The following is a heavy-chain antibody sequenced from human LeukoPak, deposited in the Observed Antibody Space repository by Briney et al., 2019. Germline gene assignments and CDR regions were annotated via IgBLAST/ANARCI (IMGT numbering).Heavy chain of an antibody. CDR3: ARGGPIYCSGDSCYPGDY. CDR1: GLTFSTYA. CDR2: IKQDGSEK. Sequence: GGSLRLSCAASGLTFSTYAMSWVRQAPGKGLEWVANIKQDGSEKYYVDSVKGRFTISRDNAKNSLYLQMNSLRAEDTAVYYCARGGPIYCSGDSCYPGDYWGQGTLVTVSS. V-gene: IGHV3-7*01. J-gene: IGHJ4*02. D-gene: IGHD2-15*01.